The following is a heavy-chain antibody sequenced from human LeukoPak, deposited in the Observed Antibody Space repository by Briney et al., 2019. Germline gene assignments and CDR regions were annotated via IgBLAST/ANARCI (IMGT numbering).Heavy chain of an antibody. CDR1: GFTFTTYA. J-gene: IGHJ5*01. D-gene: IGHD1-1*01. CDR2: ISNSGGST. Sequence: PGGSLRLSCAASGFTFTTYAMNWVRQAPGKGLEWVSAISNSGGSTYYADSVKGRFTISRDNSKNPLYLQMNILRAEDTARYYGAKYKLLSGGFDSWGQGTLVTVSS. CDR3: AKYKLLSGGFDS. V-gene: IGHV3-23*01.